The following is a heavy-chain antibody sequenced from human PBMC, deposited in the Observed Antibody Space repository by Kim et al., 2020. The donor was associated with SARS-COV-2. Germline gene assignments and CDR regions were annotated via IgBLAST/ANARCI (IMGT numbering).Heavy chain of an antibody. CDR2: IDPSDSYT. J-gene: IGHJ6*02. CDR1: GYSFTSYW. D-gene: IGHD3-10*01. V-gene: IGHV5-10-1*01. CDR3: ARRRIDYYGSGSYRGYYGMDV. Sequence: GESLKISCKGSGYSFTSYWISWVRQMPGKGLEWMGRIDPSDSYTNYSPSFQGHVTISADKSISTAYLQWSSQKASDTAMYYCARRRIDYYGSGSYRGYYGMDVWGQGTTVTVSS.